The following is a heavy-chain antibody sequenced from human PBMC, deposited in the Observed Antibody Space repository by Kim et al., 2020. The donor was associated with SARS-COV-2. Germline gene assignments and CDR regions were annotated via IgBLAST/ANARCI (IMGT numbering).Heavy chain of an antibody. CDR3: ARGSRVIKRRVGYYFDY. Sequence: ASVKVSCKASGYTFTSYDINWVRQATGQGLEWMGWMNPNSGNTGYAQKFQGRVTMTRNTSISTAYMELSSLRSEDTAVYYCARGSRVIKRRVGYYFDYWGQGTLVTVSS. V-gene: IGHV1-8*01. CDR2: MNPNSGNT. D-gene: IGHD3-10*01. J-gene: IGHJ4*02. CDR1: GYTFTSYD.